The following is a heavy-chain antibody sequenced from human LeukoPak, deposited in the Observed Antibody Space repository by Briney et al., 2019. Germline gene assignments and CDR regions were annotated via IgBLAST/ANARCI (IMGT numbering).Heavy chain of an antibody. D-gene: IGHD5-12*01. Sequence: GASVKVSCKASGYTFTNYGISWVRQAPGQRLEWMGWISAYNGNKNYAQKVQGRITMTADTSTSTAYMELRSLRSDDSAVYYCARGRDGYNPTADYWGQGTLVTVSS. CDR1: GYTFTNYG. CDR3: ARGRDGYNPTADY. V-gene: IGHV1-18*01. CDR2: ISAYNGNK. J-gene: IGHJ4*02.